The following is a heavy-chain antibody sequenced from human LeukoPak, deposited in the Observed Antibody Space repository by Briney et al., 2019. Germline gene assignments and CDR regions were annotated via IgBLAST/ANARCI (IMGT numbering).Heavy chain of an antibody. CDR3: ARVDYGGWFDP. J-gene: IGHJ5*02. D-gene: IGHD4-17*01. Sequence: VASVKVSCKASGYTFTGYYMHWVRQAPGQGLEWMGWMNPNSGNTGYAQKFQGRVTMTRNTSISTAYMELSSLRSEDTAVYYCARVDYGGWFDPWGQGTLVTVSS. CDR2: MNPNSGNT. V-gene: IGHV1-8*02. CDR1: GYTFTGYY.